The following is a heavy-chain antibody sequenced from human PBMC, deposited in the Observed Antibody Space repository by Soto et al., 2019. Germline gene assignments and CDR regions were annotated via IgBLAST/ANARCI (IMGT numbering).Heavy chain of an antibody. CDR2: IYYSGST. D-gene: IGHD3-3*01. CDR3: ARVRGNSVSQLLDWLLHDY. CDR1: GGSISTYY. V-gene: IGHV4-59*01. Sequence: SETLSLTCTVSGGSISTYYWSWVRQPPGKGLEWIGYIYYSGSTNYNPSLKSRVTISVDTSKNQFSLKVSSVTAADTAVYYCARVRGNSVSQLLDWLLHDYWGQATLVTVSS. J-gene: IGHJ4*02.